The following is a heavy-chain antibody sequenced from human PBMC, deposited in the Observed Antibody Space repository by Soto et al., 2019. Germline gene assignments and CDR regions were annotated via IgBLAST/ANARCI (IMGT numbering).Heavy chain of an antibody. CDR1: GGSISSSKW. CDR2: IYHSGST. V-gene: IGHV4-4*02. D-gene: IGHD2-21*02. CDR3: ATSTVVTRRAFDY. Sequence: QVQLQESGPGLVKPSGTLSLTCAVSGGSISSSKWWSWVRQPPGKGLEWIGEIYHSGSTNYNPSLKRRVTISVDKSKNHFSLKPTSLTAADTAVYYCATSTVVTRRAFDYWGQGTLVTVSS. J-gene: IGHJ4*02.